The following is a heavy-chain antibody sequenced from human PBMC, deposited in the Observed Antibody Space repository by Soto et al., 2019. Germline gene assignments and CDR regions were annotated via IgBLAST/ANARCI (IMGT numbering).Heavy chain of an antibody. J-gene: IGHJ5*02. CDR1: GGSISSGGYS. CDR2: IYHSWST. Sequence: SETLSLTCAVSGGSISSGGYSWSWIRQPPGKGLEWIGYIYHSWSTYYNPSLKSRVTISVDRSKNQFSLKLSSVTAADTAVYYCARGIRGFGESPTNWFDPWGQGNLVTVSS. D-gene: IGHD3-10*01. CDR3: ARGIRGFGESPTNWFDP. V-gene: IGHV4-30-2*01.